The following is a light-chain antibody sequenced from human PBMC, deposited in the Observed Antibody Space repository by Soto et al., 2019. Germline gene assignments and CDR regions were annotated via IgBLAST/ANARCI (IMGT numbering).Light chain of an antibody. CDR3: QQYYSFPRT. J-gene: IGKJ1*01. Sequence: DIQMTQFPSTLSASVGDRVTITCRASQSISNSLAWYQQKPGRAPKLLIYDASSLESGVPSRFSGSGSGTDFTLTISSLQPEDFATYYCQQYYSFPRTFGQGTKVDIK. CDR1: QSISNS. CDR2: DAS. V-gene: IGKV1-5*01.